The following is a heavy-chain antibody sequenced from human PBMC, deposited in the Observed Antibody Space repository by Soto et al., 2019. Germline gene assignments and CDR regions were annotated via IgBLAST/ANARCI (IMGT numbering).Heavy chain of an antibody. CDR1: GFTFSSYG. D-gene: IGHD2-15*01. CDR3: AKAGWSDI. Sequence: SLSLSFTASGFTFSSYGMHWVRQAPGKGLEWVAGISYDETNKFYADSVKGRFTISRDNSKNTLYLEMNTLRPEDTAFYYCAKAGWSDIWGQGTMVTVSS. V-gene: IGHV3-30*18. J-gene: IGHJ3*02. CDR2: ISYDETNK.